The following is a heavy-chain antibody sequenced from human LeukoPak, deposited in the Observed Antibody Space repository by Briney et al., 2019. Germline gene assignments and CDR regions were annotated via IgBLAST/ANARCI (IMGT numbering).Heavy chain of an antibody. Sequence: PSETLSLTCTVSGGSISSSSYYWGWIRQPPGKGLEWIGSIYYSGSTYYNPSLKSRVTISVDTSKNQFSLKLSSVTAADTAVYYCARPHAEKPGIAYYFDYWGQGTLVTVSS. D-gene: IGHD6-13*01. V-gene: IGHV4-39*01. CDR2: IYYSGST. J-gene: IGHJ4*02. CDR3: ARPHAEKPGIAYYFDY. CDR1: GGSISSSSYY.